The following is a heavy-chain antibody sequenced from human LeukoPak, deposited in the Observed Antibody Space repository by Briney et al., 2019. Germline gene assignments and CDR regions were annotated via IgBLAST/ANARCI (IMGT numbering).Heavy chain of an antibody. D-gene: IGHD2-21*02. J-gene: IGHJ4*01. Sequence: PGGSLRLSCAASGFTFSSYTMNWVRQAPGQGLEWVSSIAGSSGYISYADSEKGRFTISRDNAKKSLYLQKTSLTGEDTAVYYCARDRGAYCGGDCYVGFDYWGRGTLVTVSS. V-gene: IGHV3-21*01. CDR1: GFTFSSYT. CDR3: ARDRGAYCGGDCYVGFDY. CDR2: IAGSSGYI.